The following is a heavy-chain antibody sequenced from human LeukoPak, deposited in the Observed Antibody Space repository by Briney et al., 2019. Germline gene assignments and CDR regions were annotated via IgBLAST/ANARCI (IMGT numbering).Heavy chain of an antibody. Sequence: SATLSLTCTVSGGSISSYYWSWIRQPPGKGLEWSGYIYYSGSTNYNPSLKSRVTISVDTSKNQFSLKLSSVTAADTAVYYCARDPGVRAMDWYFDLWGRGTLVTVSS. V-gene: IGHV4-59*01. CDR1: GGSISSYY. D-gene: IGHD5-18*01. CDR3: ARDPGVRAMDWYFDL. CDR2: IYYSGST. J-gene: IGHJ2*01.